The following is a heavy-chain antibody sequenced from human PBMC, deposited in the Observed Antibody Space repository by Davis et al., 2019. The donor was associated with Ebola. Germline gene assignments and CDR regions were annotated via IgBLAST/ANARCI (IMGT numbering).Heavy chain of an antibody. D-gene: IGHD5-12*01. Sequence: PSETLSLTCAISRDSVFCKNGAWNWIRQSPSRGLEWLGRTYYYRSKWYIDYAESVKSRIIINPDTSKNQLSLQVNSVTPEDTAVYYCARGWLRSKFDYWGRGTLVTVSS. CDR1: RDSVFCKNGA. CDR3: ARGWLRSKFDY. CDR2: TYYYRSKWYI. V-gene: IGHV6-1*01. J-gene: IGHJ4*02.